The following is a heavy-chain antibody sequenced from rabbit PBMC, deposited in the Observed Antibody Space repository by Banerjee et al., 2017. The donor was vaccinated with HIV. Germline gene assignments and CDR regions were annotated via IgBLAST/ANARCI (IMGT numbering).Heavy chain of an antibody. J-gene: IGHJ4*01. CDR2: IYGGSSGST. V-gene: IGHV1S45*01. D-gene: IGHD4-1*01. CDR1: GFSFSSSYW. Sequence: QEQLEESGGDLVKPEGSLTLTCTASGFSFSSSYWICWVRQAPGKGLEWIACIYGGSSGSTYYASWVNGRFTISKTSSTVDLKMTSLTAADTATYFCARHLNSAWGYFNLWGPGTLVTVS. CDR3: ARHLNSAWGYFNL.